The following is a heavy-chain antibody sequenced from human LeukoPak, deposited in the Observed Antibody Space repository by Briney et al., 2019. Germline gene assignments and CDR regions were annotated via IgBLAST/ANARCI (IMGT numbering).Heavy chain of an antibody. D-gene: IGHD5-18*01. V-gene: IGHV4-38-2*01. Sequence: SETLSLTCAVSGYSISSGYYWGWIRQSPGKGLDWIGSISHSGSTYYNTSLRSRVTISIDTSKNQFSLRLSSVTATDTAVYYCARVGGYGYGNYYFNYWGQGTLVTVSS. CDR1: GYSISSGYY. J-gene: IGHJ4*02. CDR3: ARVGGYGYGNYYFNY. CDR2: ISHSGST.